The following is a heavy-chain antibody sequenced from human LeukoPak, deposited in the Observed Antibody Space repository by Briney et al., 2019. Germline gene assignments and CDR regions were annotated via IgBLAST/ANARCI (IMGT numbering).Heavy chain of an antibody. CDR2: ISYDGSNK. J-gene: IGHJ4*02. V-gene: IGHV3-30-3*01. D-gene: IGHD1-26*01. CDR3: ASGIGVWELLGYFDY. Sequence: GGSLRLSCAASGFTFSDYYMSWVRQAPGKGLEWVAVISYDGSNKYYADSVKGRFTISRDNSKNTLYLQMNSLRAEDTAVYYCASGIGVWELLGYFDYWGQGTLVTVSS. CDR1: GFTFSDYY.